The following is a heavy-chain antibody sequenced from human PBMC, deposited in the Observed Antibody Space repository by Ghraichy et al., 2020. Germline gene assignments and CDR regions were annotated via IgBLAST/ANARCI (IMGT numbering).Heavy chain of an antibody. CDR2: IYSSGNT. CDR3: ARATLLDTYWFDP. D-gene: IGHD5-24*01. Sequence: SETLSLTCTVSSGSITSGSYYWGWIRQPPGKGLEWIGNIYSSGNTYYNPSLKSRVTISVDTSKNQFSLKLRSVTAADTAIYYCARATLLDTYWFDPWGQGTLVTVSS. V-gene: IGHV4-39*01. J-gene: IGHJ5*02. CDR1: SGSITSGSYY.